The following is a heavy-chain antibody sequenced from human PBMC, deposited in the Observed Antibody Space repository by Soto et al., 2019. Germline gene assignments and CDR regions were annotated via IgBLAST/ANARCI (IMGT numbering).Heavy chain of an antibody. V-gene: IGHV1-8*01. CDR1: ESTFRNYE. CDR3: VRMASSGTLNWFDP. J-gene: IGHJ5*02. Sequence: GASVKVSFKASESTFRNYEISWVRQATGQGLEWMGWMNPNSGNTGYALKFQGRVSMTRNTSIYTVYLELSSLASDDTAVYYCVRMASSGTLNWFDPWGQGTLVTVSS. D-gene: IGHD1-1*01. CDR2: MNPNSGNT.